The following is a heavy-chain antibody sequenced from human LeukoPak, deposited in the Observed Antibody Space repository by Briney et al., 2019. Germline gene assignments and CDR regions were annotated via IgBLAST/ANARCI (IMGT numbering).Heavy chain of an antibody. Sequence: GGSLRLSCAASGFTVSGNYMNWVRQAPGKGLEGGSVIYSVGSTYYTDSVKGRFTISRDNSKNTLYLQMNSMRAEHTAVYYCARGPQLKSGRLPYYFDYWGQGTLVTVSS. D-gene: IGHD1-26*01. CDR1: GFTVSGNY. CDR3: ARGPQLKSGRLPYYFDY. CDR2: IYSVGST. J-gene: IGHJ4*02. V-gene: IGHV3-66*01.